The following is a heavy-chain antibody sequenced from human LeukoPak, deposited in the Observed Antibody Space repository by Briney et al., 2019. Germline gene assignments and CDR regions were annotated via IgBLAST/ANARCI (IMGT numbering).Heavy chain of an antibody. V-gene: IGHV3-33*01. CDR1: GFTFSSYG. CDR3: ARVIAAAGRPNWYFDL. J-gene: IGHJ2*01. D-gene: IGHD6-13*01. Sequence: PEGSLRLSCVASGFTFSSYGMHWVRQAPGKGLEWVAVVWYDGSNKYYADSVKGRFTISRDNSKNTLYLQMNSLRAEDTAVYYCARVIAAAGRPNWYFDLWGRGTLVTVSS. CDR2: VWYDGSNK.